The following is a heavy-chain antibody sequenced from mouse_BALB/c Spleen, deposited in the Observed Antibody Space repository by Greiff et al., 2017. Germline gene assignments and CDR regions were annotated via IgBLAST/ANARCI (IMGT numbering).Heavy chain of an antibody. D-gene: IGHD2-4*01. V-gene: IGHV5-6*01. Sequence: EVQRVESGGDLVKPGGSLKLSCAASGFTFSSYGMSWVRQTPDKRLEWVATISSGGSYTYYPDSVKGRFTISRDNAKNTLYLQMSSLKSEDTAMYYCARPHDYGYYFDYWGQGTTLTVSS. CDR3: ARPHDYGYYFDY. CDR1: GFTFSSYG. J-gene: IGHJ2*01. CDR2: ISSGGSYT.